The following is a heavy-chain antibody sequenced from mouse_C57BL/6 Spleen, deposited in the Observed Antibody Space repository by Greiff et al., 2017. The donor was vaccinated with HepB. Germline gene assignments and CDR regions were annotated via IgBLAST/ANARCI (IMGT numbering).Heavy chain of an antibody. V-gene: IGHV1-61*01. D-gene: IGHD2-3*01. CDR2: IYPSDSET. CDR1: GYTFTSYW. CDR3: ARGWDWFAY. J-gene: IGHJ3*01. Sequence: QVQLQQPGAELVRPGSSVKLSCKASGYTFTSYWMDWVKQRPGQGLEWIGNIYPSDSETHYNQKFKDKATLTVDKSSSTAYMQLSSLTSEDSAGYYCARGWDWFAYWGQGTLVTVSA.